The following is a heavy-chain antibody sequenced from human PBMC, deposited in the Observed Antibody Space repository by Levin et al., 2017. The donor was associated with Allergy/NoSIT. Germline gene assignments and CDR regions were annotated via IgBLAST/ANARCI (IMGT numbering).Heavy chain of an antibody. J-gene: IGHJ6*02. CDR3: TNSRGLVDNYYYYGMDV. CDR2: IIPIFGTT. D-gene: IGHD2-8*02. CDR1: GGTFSSYA. Sequence: SVKVSCKASGGTFSSYAVSWVRQAPGQGLEWMGGIIPIFGTTDYTQTFQGRVTIIADESTSTAYMELSSLRSEDTAVYYCTNSRGLVDNYYYYGMDVWGQGTTVTVSS. V-gene: IGHV1-69*13.